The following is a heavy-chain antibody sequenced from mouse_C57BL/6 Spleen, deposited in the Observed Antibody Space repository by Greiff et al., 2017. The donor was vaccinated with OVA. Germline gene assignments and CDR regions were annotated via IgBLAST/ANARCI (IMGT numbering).Heavy chain of an antibody. J-gene: IGHJ4*01. CDR2: INTGSGGT. D-gene: IGHD3-1*01. CDR1: GYAFTNYL. Sequence: VQLQQSGAELVRPGTSVKVSCKASGYAFTNYLIEWVKQRPGQGLEWIGVINTGSGGTNYNEKVKGKATLTEDKSSSPAYMQRSSLTSEDSAVYSCSRLGLPLYAMDYWGQGTSVTVSS. V-gene: IGHV1-54*01. CDR3: SRLGLPLYAMDY.